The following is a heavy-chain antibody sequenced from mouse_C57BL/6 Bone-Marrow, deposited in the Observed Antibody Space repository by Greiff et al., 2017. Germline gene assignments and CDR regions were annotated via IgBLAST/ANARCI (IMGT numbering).Heavy chain of an antibody. D-gene: IGHD3-2*02. CDR1: GYTFTSYT. Sequence: VQLQESGAELARPGASVKMSCKASGYTFTSYTMHWVKQRPGQGLEWIGYINPSSGYTKYNQKFKDKATLTADKSSSTAYMQLSSLTSEDSAVYYCARKQLRLRYYCDYWGQGTTLTVSS. CDR3: ARKQLRLRYYCDY. J-gene: IGHJ2*01. CDR2: INPSSGYT. V-gene: IGHV1-4*01.